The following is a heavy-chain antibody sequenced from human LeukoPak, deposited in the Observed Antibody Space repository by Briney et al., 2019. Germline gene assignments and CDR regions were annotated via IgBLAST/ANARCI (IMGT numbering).Heavy chain of an antibody. CDR1: GFSISDHY. V-gene: IGHV3-72*01. J-gene: IGHJ4*02. Sequence: GGSLKLSCADSGFSISDHYMDWVRQAPGEGLEWVCRTSNKANSYTTEYAASVKGRFTISRADSKNSLYLQMNSLKTEDTAVYYGVRAGRDSSGHYYFDYWGQETLVTVSS. D-gene: IGHD3-22*01. CDR3: VRAGRDSSGHYYFDY. CDR2: TSNKANSYTT.